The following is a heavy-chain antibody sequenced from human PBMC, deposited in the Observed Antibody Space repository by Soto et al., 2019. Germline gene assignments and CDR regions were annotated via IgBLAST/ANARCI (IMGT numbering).Heavy chain of an antibody. CDR2: ISVYNGNT. J-gene: IGHJ4*02. V-gene: IGHV1-18*01. Sequence: ASVKVSCKASGYTFTSYGITWVRQAPGQGLEWMGWISVYNGNTNYAQKLQGRVTMTTDTSTSTAYLELRSLRSDDTAVYYCARDRYDFWSGYSIDSWGQGTLVTVSS. CDR1: GYTFTSYG. D-gene: IGHD3-3*01. CDR3: ARDRYDFWSGYSIDS.